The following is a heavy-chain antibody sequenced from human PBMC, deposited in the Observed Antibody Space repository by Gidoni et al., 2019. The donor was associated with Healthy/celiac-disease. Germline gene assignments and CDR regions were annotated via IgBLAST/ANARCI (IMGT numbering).Heavy chain of an antibody. Sequence: QVQLVQSGAEVKKPGASVKVSCKASGYTFTGYYMHWVRQAPGQGLEWMGWINPNSGGTNYAQKFQGRVTMTRDTSISTAYMELSRLRSDDTAVYYCARDIVGVPAATPKTNWFDPWGQGTLVTVSS. CDR1: GYTFTGYY. V-gene: IGHV1-2*02. CDR3: ARDIVGVPAATPKTNWFDP. J-gene: IGHJ5*02. D-gene: IGHD2-2*02. CDR2: INPNSGGT.